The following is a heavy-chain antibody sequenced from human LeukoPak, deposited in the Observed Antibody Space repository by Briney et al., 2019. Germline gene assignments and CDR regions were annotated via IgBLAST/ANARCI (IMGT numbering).Heavy chain of an antibody. CDR1: GYTFTGYY. V-gene: IGHV1-2*06. J-gene: IGHJ2*01. CDR2: INPNSGGT. D-gene: IGHD4-17*01. CDR3: ARHDYGDLWYFDL. Sequence: ASVKVSCKASGYTFTGYYMHWVRQAPGQGLEWMGRINPNSGGTNYAQKFQGRVTMTRDTSISTAYMELSRLRSDDTAVYYCARHDYGDLWYFDLWGRGTLVTVSS.